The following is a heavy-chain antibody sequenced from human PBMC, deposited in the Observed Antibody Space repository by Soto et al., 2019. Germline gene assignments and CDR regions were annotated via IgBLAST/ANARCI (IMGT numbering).Heavy chain of an antibody. V-gene: IGHV3-21*01. CDR3: ASFWSAYYYYGMDV. Sequence: VQLVESGGGLVKPGGSLRLSCAASGFTFSSYSMNWVRQAPGKGLEWVSSISSSSSYIYYADSVKGRFTISRDNAKNSLYLQMNSLRAEDTAVYYCASFWSAYYYYGMDVWGQGTTVTVSS. CDR2: ISSSSSYI. D-gene: IGHD3-3*01. CDR1: GFTFSSYS. J-gene: IGHJ6*02.